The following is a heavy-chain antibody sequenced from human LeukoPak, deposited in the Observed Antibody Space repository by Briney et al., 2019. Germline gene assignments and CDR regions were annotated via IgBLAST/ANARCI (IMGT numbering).Heavy chain of an antibody. CDR1: GYTFTSYG. V-gene: IGHV1-18*01. CDR2: ISAYDGNT. Sequence: GASVKVSCRASGYTFTSYGFTWVRQAPGQGPEWMGWISAYDGNTNSAQKFQGRVTMTTDTSTSTAYMELRSLRSDDTAVYYCARVRYCSSTSCFPAGDYWGQGTLVTVSS. CDR3: ARVRYCSSTSCFPAGDY. D-gene: IGHD2-2*01. J-gene: IGHJ4*02.